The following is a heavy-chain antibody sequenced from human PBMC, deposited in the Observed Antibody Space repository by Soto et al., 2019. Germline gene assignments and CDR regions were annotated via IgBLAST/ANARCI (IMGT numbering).Heavy chain of an antibody. CDR1: GYTFTSSD. J-gene: IGHJ4*02. CDR2: MNPNSGNT. Sequence: ASVKVSCKASGYTFTSSDVNWVRQATGQGLEWMGWMNPNSGNTGYAQKFQGRVTMTRNTSISTAYMELSSLRSEDTAVYYCARDLFLYYGSNPHWGQGTLVTVSS. V-gene: IGHV1-8*01. CDR3: ARDLFLYYGSNPH. D-gene: IGHD3-10*01.